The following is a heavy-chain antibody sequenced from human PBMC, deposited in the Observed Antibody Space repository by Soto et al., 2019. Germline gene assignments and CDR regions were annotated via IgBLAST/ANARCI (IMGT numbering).Heavy chain of an antibody. CDR1: GGSISSGGYS. D-gene: IGHD2-2*01. CDR2: IYHSGST. J-gene: IGHJ6*02. CDR3: ARGPLYCSSTSCYPYYYYGMDV. Sequence: SETLSLTCAVSGGSISSGGYSWSWIRQPPGKGLEWIGYIYHSGSTYYNPSLKSRVTISVDRSKNQFSLKLSPVTAADTAVYYCARGPLYCSSTSCYPYYYYGMDVWGQGTTVTVSS. V-gene: IGHV4-30-2*01.